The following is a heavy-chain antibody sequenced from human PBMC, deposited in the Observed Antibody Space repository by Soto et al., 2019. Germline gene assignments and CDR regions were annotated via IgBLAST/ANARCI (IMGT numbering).Heavy chain of an antibody. CDR2: IYWNDDK. CDR3: AHRSYYDSSGFWSWFDP. V-gene: IGHV2-5*01. D-gene: IGHD3-22*01. CDR1: GFSLSTSGVG. J-gene: IGHJ5*02. Sequence: SGPTLVNPTQTLTLTCTFSGFSLSTSGVGVGWIRQPPGKALEWLALIYWNDDKRYSPSLKSRLTITKDTSKNQVVLTMTNMDPVDTATYYCAHRSYYDSSGFWSWFDPWGQGTLVTVSS.